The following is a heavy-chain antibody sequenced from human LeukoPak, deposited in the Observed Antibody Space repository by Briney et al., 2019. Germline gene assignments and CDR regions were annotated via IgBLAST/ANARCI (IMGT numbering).Heavy chain of an antibody. Sequence: GGSLRLSCAASGFTFSSYWMHWVRQAPGKGLVWVSRINSDGSSTSYADSVKGRFTISRDNAKNTLYLQMNSLRAEDTAVYYCARDGVLLWFGELFAQVTHGDYYMDVWGKGTTVTISS. CDR2: INSDGSST. D-gene: IGHD3-10*01. CDR1: GFTFSSYW. CDR3: ARDGVLLWFGELFAQVTHGDYYMDV. J-gene: IGHJ6*03. V-gene: IGHV3-74*01.